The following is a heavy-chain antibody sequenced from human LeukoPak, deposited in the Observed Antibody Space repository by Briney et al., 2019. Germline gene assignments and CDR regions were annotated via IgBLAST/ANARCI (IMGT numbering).Heavy chain of an antibody. CDR1: GGSFNGYY. CDR2: ISQSGST. CDR3: ARRSLYSISSGITP. J-gene: IGHJ5*02. D-gene: IGHD6-6*01. Sequence: SETLSLTCAVYGGSFNGYYWNWIRQPPGKGLEWIGDISQSGSTNYNPPLKSRVTISIDTSKNQVSLKLNSVTAADTAVYYCARRSLYSISSGITPWDQGTLVTVSS. V-gene: IGHV4-34*01.